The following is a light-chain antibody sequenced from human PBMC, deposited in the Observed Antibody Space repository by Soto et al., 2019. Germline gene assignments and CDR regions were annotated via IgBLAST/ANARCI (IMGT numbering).Light chain of an antibody. CDR3: QQYGSSLT. J-gene: IGKJ4*01. CDR1: QSVSSN. Sequence: EIVLTQSPATLSLSPGERATLSCRASQSVSSNLAWYQQKPGQAPRLLIYGASIRATGIPARFSGSGSGTEFTLTISRLEPEDFAVYYCQQYGSSLTFGGGTKVDIK. V-gene: IGKV3-20*01. CDR2: GAS.